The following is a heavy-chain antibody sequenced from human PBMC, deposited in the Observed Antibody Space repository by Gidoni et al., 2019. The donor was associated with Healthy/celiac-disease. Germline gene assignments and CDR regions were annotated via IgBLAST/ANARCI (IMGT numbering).Heavy chain of an antibody. CDR1: GGSISSSSYY. D-gene: IGHD4-17*01. J-gene: IGHJ5*02. V-gene: IGHV4-39*01. CDR3: ARIMTTVTIWFDP. Sequence: QLQLQESGPGLVKPSETLSLTCTVSGGSISSSSYYWGWIRQRPGKGLEWLGSIYYSGSTYYNPSLKSRVTISVDTSKNQFSLKLSSVTAADTAVYYCARIMTTVTIWFDPWGQGTLVTVSS. CDR2: IYYSGST.